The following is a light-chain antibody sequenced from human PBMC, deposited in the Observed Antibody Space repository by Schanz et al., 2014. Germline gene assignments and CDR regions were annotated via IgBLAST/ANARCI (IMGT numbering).Light chain of an antibody. CDR2: EVS. CDR3: SSYTTTTWRV. Sequence: QSALTQPPSASGSPGQSVTISCTGTSSDVGGYNFVSWYQQHPGKAPKLMIYEVSNRPSGVSNRFSGSKSGNTASLTVSGLQAEDEADYYCSSYTTTTWRVFGGGTKLTVL. J-gene: IGLJ3*02. CDR1: SSDVGGYNF. V-gene: IGLV2-8*01.